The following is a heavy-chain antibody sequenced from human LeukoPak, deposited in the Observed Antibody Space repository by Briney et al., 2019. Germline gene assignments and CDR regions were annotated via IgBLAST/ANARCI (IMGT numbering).Heavy chain of an antibody. J-gene: IGHJ6*03. D-gene: IGHD3-9*01. CDR2: ISHDGSNK. CDR3: AKVFKPSSLYYYYYMDV. Sequence: GRSLRLSCAASGFTFSSYGMHWVRQAPGKGLQWVALISHDGSNKYYADSVRGRFTISRDNSKNTLYLQMNSLRAEDTAVYYCAKVFKPSSLYYYYYMDVWGKGTTVTVSS. V-gene: IGHV3-30*18. CDR1: GFTFSSYG.